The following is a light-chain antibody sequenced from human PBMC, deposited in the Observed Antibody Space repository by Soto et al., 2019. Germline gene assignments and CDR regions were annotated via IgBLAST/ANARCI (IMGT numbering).Light chain of an antibody. CDR1: QSISSW. Sequence: DIQMTQSPSTLSESVGDRVTITCRASQSISSWLAWYQQKPGKAPKLLLYKASSLESGVTSRFSGSGSGTDFTLTISSLQPDDFATYYCQQYNSYPTFGQGTKVEIK. J-gene: IGKJ1*01. CDR2: KAS. CDR3: QQYNSYPT. V-gene: IGKV1-5*03.